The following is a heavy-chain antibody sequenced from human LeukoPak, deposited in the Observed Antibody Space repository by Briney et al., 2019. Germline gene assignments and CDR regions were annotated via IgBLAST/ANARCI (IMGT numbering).Heavy chain of an antibody. D-gene: IGHD5-18*01. J-gene: IGHJ4*02. Sequence: ASVKVSCKASGYTFTSYDINWVRQATGQGLEWMGWMNPNSGNTGYAQKFQGRVTITRNTSISTAYMELSSLRSEDTAVYYRARHKGYSYGPVDYGGQVTLVTVSS. V-gene: IGHV1-8*03. CDR3: ARHKGYSYGPVDY. CDR2: MNPNSGNT. CDR1: GYTFTSYD.